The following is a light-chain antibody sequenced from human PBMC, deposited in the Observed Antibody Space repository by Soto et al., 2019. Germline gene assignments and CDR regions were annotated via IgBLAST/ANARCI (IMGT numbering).Light chain of an antibody. V-gene: IGKV3-20*01. CDR2: DAS. J-gene: IGKJ2*01. CDR3: QQYGSSPRT. CDR1: QSVTSSY. Sequence: EIVLTQSPGTLSLSPGERATLSCRASQSVTSSYSAWYQQRRGQAPRLLIYDASSRATGIPDRFSGSGSGTDFTLTISRLEPEDFAVYYCQQYGSSPRTFGQGTKLEIK.